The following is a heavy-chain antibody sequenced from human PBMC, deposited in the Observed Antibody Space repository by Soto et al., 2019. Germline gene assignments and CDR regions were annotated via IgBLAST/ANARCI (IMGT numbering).Heavy chain of an antibody. CDR3: ARHDNMTLGSQYLDS. Sequence: SETLSLTCTVSGGSISSDGYYWSWLRQHQGKGLEWIGYIFYSGTTYYNPSLKSRVTISVDTSKNQFSLKLSSVTAADTAVYYCARHDNMTLGSQYLDSWGPGTLVTVS. V-gene: IGHV4-31*03. D-gene: IGHD1-1*01. CDR2: IFYSGTT. CDR1: GGSISSDGYY. J-gene: IGHJ4*02.